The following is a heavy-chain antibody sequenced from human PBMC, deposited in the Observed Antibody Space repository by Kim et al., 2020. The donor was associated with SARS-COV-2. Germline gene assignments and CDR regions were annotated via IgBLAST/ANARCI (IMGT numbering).Heavy chain of an antibody. D-gene: IGHD4-17*01. CDR3: ARGDYGDYSDAFDI. J-gene: IGHJ3*02. V-gene: IGHV4-59*09. Sequence: TPSLKSRVTIAVDTSKNQFSLKLSSVTAADTGVYYCARGDYGDYSDAFDIWGPGTMVTVSS.